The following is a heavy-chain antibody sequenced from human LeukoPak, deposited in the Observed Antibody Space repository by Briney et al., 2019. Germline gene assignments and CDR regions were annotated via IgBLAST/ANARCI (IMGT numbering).Heavy chain of an antibody. CDR1: GGTFSSYA. CDR2: IIPIFGTA. CDR3: ARDPGYSYGYRHLDV. J-gene: IGHJ6*04. D-gene: IGHD5-18*01. Sequence: SVKVSCKASGGTFSSYAVSWVRQAPGQGLEWMGGIIPIFGTANYAQKFQGRVTITADKSTSTAYMELSSLRSEDTAVYYCARDPGYSYGYRHLDVWGKGTTVTVSS. V-gene: IGHV1-69*06.